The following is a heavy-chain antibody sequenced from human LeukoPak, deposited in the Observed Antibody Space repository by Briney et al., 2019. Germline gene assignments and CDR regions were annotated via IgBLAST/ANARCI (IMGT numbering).Heavy chain of an antibody. Sequence: GGPLRLSCAASGFSFNSYWMHWVRQAPGKGLVWVSRVNNDGSSTTYADSVKGRLTISRDNARNTLYLQMNSLRAEDTAVYYCARSSYPYYFDYWGQGTLVTVSS. CDR2: VNNDGSST. CDR1: GFSFNSYW. V-gene: IGHV3-74*01. D-gene: IGHD6-13*01. CDR3: ARSSYPYYFDY. J-gene: IGHJ4*02.